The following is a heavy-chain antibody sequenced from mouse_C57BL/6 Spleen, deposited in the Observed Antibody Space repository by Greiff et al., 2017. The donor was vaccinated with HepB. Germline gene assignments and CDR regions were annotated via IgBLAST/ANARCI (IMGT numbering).Heavy chain of an antibody. CDR2: IHPNSGST. Sequence: QVQLQQPGAELVKPGASVKLSCKASGYTFTSYWMHWVKQRPGQGLEWIGMIHPNSGSTNYNEKFKSKATLTVDKSSSTAYMQLSSLTSEDSAFYYCARNYGYDPYAMDYWGQGTSVTVSS. CDR3: ARNYGYDPYAMDY. CDR1: GYTFTSYW. D-gene: IGHD2-2*01. J-gene: IGHJ4*01. V-gene: IGHV1-64*01.